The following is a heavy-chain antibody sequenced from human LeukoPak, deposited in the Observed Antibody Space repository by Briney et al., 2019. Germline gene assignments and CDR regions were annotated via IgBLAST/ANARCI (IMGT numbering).Heavy chain of an antibody. J-gene: IGHJ3*02. CDR2: MNPNSGNT. V-gene: IGHV1-8*01. CDR3: ARGYGDHAAVAAFDI. Sequence: GASVKVSCKASGYTFTSYDINWVRQATGQGLEWMGWMNPNSGNTGYAQKFQGRVTMTRDTSISTAYMELSRLRSDDTAVYYCARGYGDHAAVAAFDIWGQGTMVTVSS. D-gene: IGHD4-17*01. CDR1: GYTFTSYD.